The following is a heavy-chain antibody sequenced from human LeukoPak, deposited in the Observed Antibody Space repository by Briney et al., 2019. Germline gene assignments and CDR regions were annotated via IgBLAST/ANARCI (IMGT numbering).Heavy chain of an antibody. CDR1: GYTFTSYD. D-gene: IGHD2-2*01. Sequence: ASVKVSCKASGYTFTSYDINWVRQAPGQGLEWMGWMDPNRGNTGYAHKFQGRVTMARSTSVSTAYMELSSLTSEDTAVYYCARGLSRCSSGNCYEPNWLDSWGQGTLVTVSS. CDR3: ARGLSRCSSGNCYEPNWLDS. CDR2: MDPNRGNT. J-gene: IGHJ5*01. V-gene: IGHV1-8*02.